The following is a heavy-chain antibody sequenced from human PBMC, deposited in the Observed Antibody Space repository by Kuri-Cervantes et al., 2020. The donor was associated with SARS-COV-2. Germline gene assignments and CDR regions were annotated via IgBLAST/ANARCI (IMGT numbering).Heavy chain of an antibody. Sequence: SETLSLTCTVSNGSITTPTYYWGWIRQSPGRGLEWLGSIYRDGNSYYNPSLMGRVTLSVDTSKNQFSLSLTSVTAADSAAYYCARLSPNWGPGILVTVSS. V-gene: IGHV4-39*01. CDR1: NGSITTPTYY. J-gene: IGHJ4*02. CDR3: ARLSPN. CDR2: IYRDGNS.